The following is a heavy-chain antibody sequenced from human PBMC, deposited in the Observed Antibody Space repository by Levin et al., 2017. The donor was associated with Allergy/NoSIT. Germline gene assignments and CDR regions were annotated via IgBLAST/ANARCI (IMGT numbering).Heavy chain of an antibody. CDR1: GGSISSYY. D-gene: IGHD2-15*01. CDR2: FYYSGST. J-gene: IGHJ3*02. CDR3: ARGVGGGGSSDAFDI. Sequence: ESLKISCTVSGGSISSYYWNWIRQPPGKGLEWIGYFYYSGSTNFNPSLKSRVTISVDTSKNQFSLKLSSVTAADTAVYYCARGVGGGGSSDAFDIWGQGTMVTISS. V-gene: IGHV4-59*12.